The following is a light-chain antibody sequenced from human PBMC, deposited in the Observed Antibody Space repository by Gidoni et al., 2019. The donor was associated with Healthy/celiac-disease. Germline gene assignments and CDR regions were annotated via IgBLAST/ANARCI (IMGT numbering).Light chain of an antibody. CDR1: QDISNY. CDR2: DAS. CDR3: QQYDNPSIT. Sequence: DIQMTQSPSSLSASVGDRVTITCQASQDISNYLNWYLQKPGKAPKLLIYDASNLETGVPSRFSGSGSGTDFTFTISSLQPEDIATYYCQQYDNPSITFGQGTRLEIK. J-gene: IGKJ5*01. V-gene: IGKV1-33*01.